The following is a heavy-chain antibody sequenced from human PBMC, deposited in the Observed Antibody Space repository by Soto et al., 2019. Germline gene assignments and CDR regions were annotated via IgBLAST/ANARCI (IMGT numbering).Heavy chain of an antibody. V-gene: IGHV3-23*01. CDR2: ISGSGGST. CDR3: AKVXWRSGPTVIYYYYGMDV. D-gene: IGHD4-17*01. Sequence: GGSLRLSCAASGFTFSSYAMSWVRQAPGKGLEWVSAISGSGGSTYYADSVKGRFTISRDNSKNTLYLQMNSLRAEDTAVYYCAKVXWRSGPTVIYYYYGMDVWGQGTTVTVSS. CDR1: GFTFSSYA. J-gene: IGHJ6*02.